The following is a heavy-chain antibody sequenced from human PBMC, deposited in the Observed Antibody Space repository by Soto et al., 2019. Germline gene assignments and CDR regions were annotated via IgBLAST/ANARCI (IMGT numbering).Heavy chain of an antibody. V-gene: IGHV1-24*01. CDR3: ATGGARGGETDAFDI. J-gene: IGHJ3*02. Sequence: ASVKVSCKVSGYTLTELSMHWVRQAPGKGLEWMGGFDPEDGETIYAQKFQSRVTMTEDTSTDTAYMELSSLRSEDTAVYYCATGGARGGETDAFDIWGQGTMVTVSS. D-gene: IGHD1-26*01. CDR2: FDPEDGET. CDR1: GYTLTELS.